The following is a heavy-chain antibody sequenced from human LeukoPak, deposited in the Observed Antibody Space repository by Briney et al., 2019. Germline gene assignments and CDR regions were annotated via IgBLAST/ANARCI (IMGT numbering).Heavy chain of an antibody. CDR1: EYTFTDYA. V-gene: IGHV1-3*01. Sequence: GASVKVSCKASEYTFTDYAINWARQAPGQRLEWMGWINAGNGNTRYSQRFQGRVTITRDTSASTAYMELSSLTSEDTAVYYCARGRWSATTASYYLDFWGQGTLVTVSS. D-gene: IGHD5-24*01. J-gene: IGHJ4*02. CDR3: ARGRWSATTASYYLDF. CDR2: INAGNGNT.